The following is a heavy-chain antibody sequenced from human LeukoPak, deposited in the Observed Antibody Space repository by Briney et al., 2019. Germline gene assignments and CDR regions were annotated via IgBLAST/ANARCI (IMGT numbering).Heavy chain of an antibody. CDR2: IYYSGST. Sequence: PSETLSLTCTVSGGSISSSSYYWGWIRQPPGKGLEWIGSIYYSGSTYYNPSLKSRVTISEDTSKNQFSLKLSSVTAADTAVYYCARHNAGVGSYPVQAFGCWGQGTLVTVSS. CDR1: GGSISSSSYY. J-gene: IGHJ4*02. V-gene: IGHV4-39*01. CDR3: ARHNAGVGSYPVQAFGC. D-gene: IGHD3-10*01.